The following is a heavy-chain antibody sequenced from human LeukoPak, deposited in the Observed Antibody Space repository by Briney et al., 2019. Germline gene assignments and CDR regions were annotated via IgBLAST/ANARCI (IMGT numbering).Heavy chain of an antibody. CDR2: IYDSGST. CDR3: ARDCSGGSCYGALDI. D-gene: IGHD2-15*01. CDR1: GGSISSYY. V-gene: IGHV4-59*12. J-gene: IGHJ3*02. Sequence: ASETLSLTCTVSGGSISSYYWSWIRQPPGKGLEWIGYIYDSGSTYYNPSLKSRITISVDTSENRFSLKLSSVTATDTAVYYCARDCSGGSCYGALDIWGQGTMVTVSS.